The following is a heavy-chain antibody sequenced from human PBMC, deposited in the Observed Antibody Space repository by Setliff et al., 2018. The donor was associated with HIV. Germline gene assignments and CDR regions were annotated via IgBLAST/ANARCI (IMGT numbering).Heavy chain of an antibody. CDR2: ISSNGGST. V-gene: IGHV3-64*02. CDR1: GFTFSSYA. Sequence: GESLKISCAASGFTFSSYAMHWVRQAPGKGLEYVSAISSNGGSTYYADSVKGRFTISRDNSKNTLYLQMGSLRAEDMAVYYCASSWADVWGPGTTVTVSS. J-gene: IGHJ6*02. CDR3: ASSWADV. D-gene: IGHD1-26*01.